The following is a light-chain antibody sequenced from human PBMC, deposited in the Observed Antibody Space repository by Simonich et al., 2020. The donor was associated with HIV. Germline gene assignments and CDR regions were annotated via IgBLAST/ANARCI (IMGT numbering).Light chain of an antibody. CDR3: SSYTSSSTRV. V-gene: IGLV2-14*01. Sequence: QSALTQPASVSGSPGTSITIYCTGTSRDVGGYNYVSWYQQHPGKAPKLMIYDVIKRPSGVSNRVSGSKSGNTASLTISGLQAEDEADDYCSSYTSSSTRVFGGGTKLTVL. CDR1: SRDVGGYNY. CDR2: DVI. J-gene: IGLJ3*02.